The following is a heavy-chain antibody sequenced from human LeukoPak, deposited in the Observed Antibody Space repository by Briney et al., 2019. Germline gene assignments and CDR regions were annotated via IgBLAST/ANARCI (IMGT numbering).Heavy chain of an antibody. Sequence: SEXXXLTCXXSXGSISSSSYXWGWIRQPPGKGLEWIGSIYYSGSTYYNPSLKSRVTISVDTSKNQFSLKLSSVTAADTAVYYCARQEGGGRDYWGQGTLVTVSS. D-gene: IGHD2-15*01. CDR2: IYYSGST. CDR3: ARQEGGGRDY. CDR1: XGSISSSSYX. J-gene: IGHJ4*02. V-gene: IGHV4-39*01.